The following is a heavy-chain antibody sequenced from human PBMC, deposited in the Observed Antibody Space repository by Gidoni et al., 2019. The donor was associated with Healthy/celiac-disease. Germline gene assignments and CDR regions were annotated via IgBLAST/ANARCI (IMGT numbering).Heavy chain of an antibody. Sequence: EVQLVESGGGSVQPGGSLRLSGAASGFTVSSYSMNWVRQAPGKGLEWVSYISSSSCTIYYADSVKGRFTISRDNAKNSLYLQMNSLRDDDTAVYYCARGYGSGSRKYFQHWGQGTLVTVSS. V-gene: IGHV3-48*02. CDR2: ISSSSCTI. D-gene: IGHD3-10*01. J-gene: IGHJ1*01. CDR3: ARGYGSGSRKYFQH. CDR1: GFTVSSYS.